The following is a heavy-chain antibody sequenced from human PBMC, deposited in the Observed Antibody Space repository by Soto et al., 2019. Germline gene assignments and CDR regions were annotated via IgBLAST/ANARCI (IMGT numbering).Heavy chain of an antibody. D-gene: IGHD6-13*01. CDR1: GFTFSSYW. CDR3: ARDTGRSWYPRHIDY. J-gene: IGHJ4*02. Sequence: GGSLRLSCAASGFTFSSYWMSWVRQAPGKGLEWVANIKQDGSEKYYVDSVKGRFTISRDNAKNSLYLQMNSLRAEDTAVYYCARDTGRSWYPRHIDYWGQGTLVTVSS. CDR2: IKQDGSEK. V-gene: IGHV3-7*01.